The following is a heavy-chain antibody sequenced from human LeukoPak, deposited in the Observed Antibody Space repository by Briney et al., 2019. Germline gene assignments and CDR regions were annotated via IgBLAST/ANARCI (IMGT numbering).Heavy chain of an antibody. V-gene: IGHV3-74*01. CDR3: VRDGDAYNFDY. D-gene: IGHD5-24*01. J-gene: IGHJ4*02. CDR2: IKFDGSYT. CDR1: GFTFRNYW. Sequence: GGSLRLSCAASGFTFRNYWMHSVRQAPGKGLVWVSRIKFDGSYTNYVDSVKARFTISRDNAKNTLYLQLNSLRAEYTAMYYCVRDGDAYNFDYWGQGTLVTVSS.